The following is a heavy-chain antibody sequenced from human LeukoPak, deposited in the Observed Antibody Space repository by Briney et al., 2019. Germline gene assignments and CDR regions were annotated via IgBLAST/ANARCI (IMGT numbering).Heavy chain of an antibody. J-gene: IGHJ4*02. CDR1: GDSISSSPHY. V-gene: IGHV4-39*02. CDR3: ARGVYNNMNWLYFDY. CDR2: IHYTGGT. D-gene: IGHD5/OR15-5a*01. Sequence: PSETLSLTCTVSGDSISSSPHYWAWLRQPPGEALEWIAAIHYTGGTRHNASLKSRITISLDTSSNHFSLQLRSVTAADTAVYRCARGVYNNMNWLYFDYWGPRALVTVSS.